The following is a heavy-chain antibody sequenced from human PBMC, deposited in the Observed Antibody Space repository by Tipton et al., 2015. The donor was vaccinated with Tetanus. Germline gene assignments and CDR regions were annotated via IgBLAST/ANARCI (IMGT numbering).Heavy chain of an antibody. Sequence: SLRLSCAASGFTFTSYSMNWVRQAPGKGLEWVSYISYSSGTIYYADSVQGRFTISRDNAKNSLYLQMNSLRDEDTAVYYCVRANYEFPKKGPFDYWGPGSLVIVSS. D-gene: IGHD3-3*01. CDR3: VRANYEFPKKGPFDY. CDR2: ISYSSGTI. CDR1: GFTFTSYS. J-gene: IGHJ4*02. V-gene: IGHV3-48*02.